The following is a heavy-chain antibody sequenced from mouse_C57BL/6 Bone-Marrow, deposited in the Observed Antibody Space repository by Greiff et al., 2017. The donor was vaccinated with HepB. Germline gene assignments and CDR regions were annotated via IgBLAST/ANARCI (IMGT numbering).Heavy chain of an antibody. CDR1: GYTFTSYW. Sequence: QVQLQQPGAELVKPGASVKLSCKASGYTFTSYWMHWVKQRPGQGLEWIGMIHPNSGSTNYNEKFKSKATLTVDKSSSTAYMQLSSLTSEDSAVYYCASAYYSNCYYAMDYWGQVTSVTVSS. D-gene: IGHD2-5*01. V-gene: IGHV1-64*01. CDR3: ASAYYSNCYYAMDY. J-gene: IGHJ4*01. CDR2: IHPNSGST.